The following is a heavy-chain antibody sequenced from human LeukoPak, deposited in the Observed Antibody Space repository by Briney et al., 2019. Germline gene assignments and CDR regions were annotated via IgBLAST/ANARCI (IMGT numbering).Heavy chain of an antibody. CDR1: GFTFSSYA. CDR2: ISSSSSYI. V-gene: IGHV3-21*01. J-gene: IGHJ4*02. Sequence: GGSLRLSCAASGFTFSSYAMNWVRQAPGKGLEWVSSISSSSSYIYYADSVKGRFTISRDNAKNSLYLQVNSLRAEDTAVYYCARDGITRGSGSLSYWGQGTLVTVSS. CDR3: ARDGITRGSGSLSY. D-gene: IGHD3-10*01.